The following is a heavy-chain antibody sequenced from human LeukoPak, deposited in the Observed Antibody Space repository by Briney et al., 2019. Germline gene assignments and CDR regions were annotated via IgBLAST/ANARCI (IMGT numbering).Heavy chain of an antibody. D-gene: IGHD3-3*01. J-gene: IGHJ6*03. CDR1: GGSFSGYY. V-gene: IGHV4-34*01. CDR3: ARAPPDFWSGSAIHYNYYMDV. CDR2: INHSGST. Sequence: PSETLSLTCAVYGGSFSGYYWSWLRQPPGKGLEWIGEINHSGSTNYNPSLKSRVTISVDTSKNQFSLKLSSVTAADTAVYYCARAPPDFWSGSAIHYNYYMDVWGKGTTVTVSS.